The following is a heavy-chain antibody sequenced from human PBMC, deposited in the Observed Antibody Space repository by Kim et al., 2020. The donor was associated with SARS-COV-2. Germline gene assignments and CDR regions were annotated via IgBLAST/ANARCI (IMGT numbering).Heavy chain of an antibody. D-gene: IGHD5-12*01. V-gene: IGHV3-23*01. CDR3: AKEHAGGGNINGYFDY. J-gene: IGHJ4*02. Sequence: DSVKGRFTISRDNSKNTLYLQMNSLRVEDTAVFYWAKEHAGGGNINGYFDYWGQGTLVTVSS.